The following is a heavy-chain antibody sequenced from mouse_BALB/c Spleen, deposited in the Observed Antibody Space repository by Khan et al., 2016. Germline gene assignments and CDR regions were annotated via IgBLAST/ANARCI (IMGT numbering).Heavy chain of an antibody. CDR3: AGGGYDGYFDY. Sequence: EVELVESGGGLVKPGGSLKLSCAASGFTFSDYYMYWVRQTPEKRLEWVATISDGGSYTYYPDSVKGRFIIFRDNVKNNLYLQMSSLKSEDTAMYYYAGGGYDGYFDYWGQGTTLTVSS. CDR2: ISDGGSYT. D-gene: IGHD2-14*01. CDR1: GFTFSDYY. J-gene: IGHJ2*01. V-gene: IGHV5-4*02.